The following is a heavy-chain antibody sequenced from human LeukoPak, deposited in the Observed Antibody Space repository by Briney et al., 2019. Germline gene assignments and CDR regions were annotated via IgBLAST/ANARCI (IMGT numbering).Heavy chain of an antibody. D-gene: IGHD2-2*02. CDR1: GFTFSSYA. CDR2: ISGSGGST. V-gene: IGHV3-23*01. Sequence: GGSLRLSCAASGFTFSSYAMSWVRQAPGKGLEWVSAISGSGGSTYYADSVKGRFTISRDNSKNTLYLQMNSLRAEDTAVYYCAKEHIVVVPAAIPHYYYYYGMDVWGQGTTVTVSS. CDR3: AKEHIVVVPAAIPHYYYYYGMDV. J-gene: IGHJ6*02.